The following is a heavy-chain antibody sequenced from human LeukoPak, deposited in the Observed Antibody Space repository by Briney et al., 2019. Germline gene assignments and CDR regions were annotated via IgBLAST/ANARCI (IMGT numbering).Heavy chain of an antibody. D-gene: IGHD2-15*01. V-gene: IGHV4-38-2*01. CDR3: ARGDIDYYYMDV. CDR1: GYSISSGYY. Sequence: SETLSLTCAVSGYSISSGYYWGWIRQPPEKGLEWIGSIYHSGSTYYNPSLKSRVTISVDTSKNQFSLKLSSVTAADTAVYYCARGDIDYYYMDVWGKGTTVTVSS. J-gene: IGHJ6*03. CDR2: IYHSGST.